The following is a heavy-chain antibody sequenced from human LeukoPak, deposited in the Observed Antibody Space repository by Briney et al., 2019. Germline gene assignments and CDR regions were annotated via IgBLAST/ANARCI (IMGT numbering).Heavy chain of an antibody. Sequence: SETLSLTCTVSGGSISSGGYYWSWIRQHPGKGLEWIGYIYYSGSTYYNPSLKSRVTISVDTSKNQFSLKLSSVTAADTAVYYCARDGPATVTPRMDVWGKGTTVTVFS. CDR1: GGSISSGGYY. CDR3: ARDGPATVTPRMDV. CDR2: IYYSGST. V-gene: IGHV4-31*03. D-gene: IGHD4-17*01. J-gene: IGHJ6*03.